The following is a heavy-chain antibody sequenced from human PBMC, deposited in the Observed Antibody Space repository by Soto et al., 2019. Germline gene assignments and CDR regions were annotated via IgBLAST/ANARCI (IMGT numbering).Heavy chain of an antibody. D-gene: IGHD6-19*01. CDR1: GYIFTGYY. V-gene: IGHV1-2*04. CDR3: ATSRISIAVAGETEYYFDY. Sequence: ASVKVSCKASGYIFTGYYMHWVRQAPGQGLEWMGWINPNSGDTNYTQKFQGWVTMTRDTSISTAYMELSRLRSDDTAVYYCATSRISIAVAGETEYYFDYWGQGTLVTVSS. J-gene: IGHJ4*02. CDR2: INPNSGDT.